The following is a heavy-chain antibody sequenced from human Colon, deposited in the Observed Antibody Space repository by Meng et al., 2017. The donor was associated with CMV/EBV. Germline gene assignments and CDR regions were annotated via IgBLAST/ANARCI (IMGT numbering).Heavy chain of an antibody. CDR2: INPNMGGP. Sequence: ASVKVSCKASGYTFTGYKIHWLRQAPGQGLEWMGWINPNMGGPTYAQKFKGRVTVTRDTSISTVYMEVNSLTSDDTAVYYCARAFLDYWGQGTLVTVSS. CDR1: GYTFTGYK. V-gene: IGHV1-2*02. J-gene: IGHJ4*02. CDR3: ARAFLDY.